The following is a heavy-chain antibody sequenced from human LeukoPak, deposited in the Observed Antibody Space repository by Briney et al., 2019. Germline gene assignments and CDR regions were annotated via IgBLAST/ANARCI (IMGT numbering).Heavy chain of an antibody. V-gene: IGHV3-23*01. CDR1: GFTLSSYA. D-gene: IGHD4-17*01. J-gene: IGHJ6*03. CDR2: ISGSGGST. CDR3: AKDAGDYVYYYYYYMDV. Sequence: GGPLSLSCAASGFTLSSYAMSWVRQSPGKGLEWVSVISGSGGSTNYADSVKGRFTISRDNSKNTLYLQMNSLRAEDTAVYYCAKDAGDYVYYYYYYMDVWGKGTTVTVSS.